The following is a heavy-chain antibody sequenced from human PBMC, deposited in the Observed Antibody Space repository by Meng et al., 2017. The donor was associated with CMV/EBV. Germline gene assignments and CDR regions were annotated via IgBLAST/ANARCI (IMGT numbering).Heavy chain of an antibody. D-gene: IGHD2-15*01. CDR3: ARDGGAWGELYYYGMDV. V-gene: IGHV4-38-2*02. CDR2: IYPSGST. Sequence: SETLSLTCTVSGYSISSGYYWGWIRQPPGKGLEWIGSIYPSGSTYYNPSLKSRVTISVNTSKNQFSLKLSSVTAADTAVYYCARDGGAWGELYYYGMDVWGQGTTVTVSS. J-gene: IGHJ6*02. CDR1: GYSISSGYY.